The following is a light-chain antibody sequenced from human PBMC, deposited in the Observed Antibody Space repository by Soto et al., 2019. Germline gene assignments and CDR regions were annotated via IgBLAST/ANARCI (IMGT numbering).Light chain of an antibody. CDR3: QQSYSTPPYT. CDR2: AAS. CDR1: QSLLHSNGYNY. Sequence: MTQSPLSLPVTPGEPASISCRSSQSLLHSNGYNYLNWYQQKPGKAPKLLIYAASSLQSGVPSRFSGSGSGTDFTLTISSLQPEDFATYYCQQSYSTPPYTFGQGTKLEIK. J-gene: IGKJ2*01. V-gene: IGKV1-39*01.